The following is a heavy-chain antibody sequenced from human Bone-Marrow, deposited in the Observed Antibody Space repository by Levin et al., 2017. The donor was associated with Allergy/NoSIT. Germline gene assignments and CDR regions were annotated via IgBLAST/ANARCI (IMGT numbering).Heavy chain of an antibody. CDR2: ISHDGLQK. V-gene: IGHV3-30-3*01. D-gene: IGHD5-12*01. CDR1: GFTFSAYS. CDR3: ARDIVATITGDYFDY. J-gene: IGHJ4*02. Sequence: GESLKISCAASGFTFSAYSMHWVRQAPGKGLEWVAVISHDGLQKNYADSVKGRFTISRDDSKNMLYLQMNSLRPNDTAIYYCARDIVATITGDYFDYWGQGTLVTVPS.